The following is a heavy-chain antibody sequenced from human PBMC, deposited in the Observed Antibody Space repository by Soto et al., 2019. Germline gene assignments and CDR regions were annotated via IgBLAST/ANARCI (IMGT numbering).Heavy chain of an antibody. J-gene: IGHJ4*02. CDR3: ARESYYGSGATVVAY. Sequence: SETLSLTCTFSGCSISSYYWSWIRQPPGKGLEWIGYIYYSGTTSYNPSLNSRVTMSVDTSKNQFSLKVNSVTAADTAVYYCARESYYGSGATVVAYWGQGTLVTVSS. CDR2: IYYSGTT. CDR1: GCSISSYY. D-gene: IGHD3-10*01. V-gene: IGHV4-59*01.